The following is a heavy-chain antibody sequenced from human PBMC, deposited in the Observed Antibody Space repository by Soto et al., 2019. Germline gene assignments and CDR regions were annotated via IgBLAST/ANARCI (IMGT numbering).Heavy chain of an antibody. J-gene: IGHJ4*02. V-gene: IGHV2-70*01. CDR3: ARSRNYYDSRGYRFYFDY. CDR2: IDWDGYE. Sequence: PTLVNPTQTLTLTCTFSGFSLSTIGMCVTWIRQPPGKALEWLALIDWDGYEYYSTSLKTRLAISKDTSKNEVVLRMTNMDPVDTATYYCARSRNYYDSRGYRFYFDYWGQGILVTVSS. CDR1: GFSLSTIGMC. D-gene: IGHD3-22*01.